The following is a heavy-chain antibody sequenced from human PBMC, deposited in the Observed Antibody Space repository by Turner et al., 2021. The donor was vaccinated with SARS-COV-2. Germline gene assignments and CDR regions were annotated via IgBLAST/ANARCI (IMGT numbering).Heavy chain of an antibody. CDR2: ISGSGGST. J-gene: IGHJ4*02. Sequence: EVQLLESGGGLVQPGGSLRLSCAASEFTFTSYAMSWVRQAPGKVLEWVSTISGSGGSTYYADSVKGLFTISRDNSKNTLYLQMNSLRAEDTAVYYCAKGDTHWGSLHYWGQGTLVTVSS. V-gene: IGHV3-23*01. D-gene: IGHD7-27*01. CDR3: AKGDTHWGSLHY. CDR1: EFTFTSYA.